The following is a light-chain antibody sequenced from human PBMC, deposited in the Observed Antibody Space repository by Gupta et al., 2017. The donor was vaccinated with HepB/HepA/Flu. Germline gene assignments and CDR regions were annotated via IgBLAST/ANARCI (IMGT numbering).Light chain of an antibody. J-gene: IGKJ1*01. CDR1: QSVSSN. CDR3: QQYNNLWT. CDR2: GAS. V-gene: IGKV3-15*01. Sequence: EIVMTQSPATLSVSPGERATLSCRASQSVSSNLAWYQQKPGQAPRLLIYGASNRAIGIPARFSGSGSGTEFTLTSSSRQYEDFAVYYWQQYNNLWTFGQGTKVEIK.